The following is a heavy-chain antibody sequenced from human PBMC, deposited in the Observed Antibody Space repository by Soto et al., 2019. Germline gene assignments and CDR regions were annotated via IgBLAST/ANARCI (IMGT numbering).Heavy chain of an antibody. V-gene: IGHV3-30*18. CDR3: AKDQGIAASHGID. CDR1: GFTFNNYG. J-gene: IGHJ3*01. CDR2: ISNDGSDK. D-gene: IGHD6-13*01. Sequence: QVQLVESGGGVVQPGRSLRLSCAASGFTFNNYGMHWVRQAPGKGLEWEAVISNDGSDKYYADSVKGRLTISRDNSKDTLYLQMNSLRAEDTAVYYCAKDQGIAASHGIDWGQGTMVTVSS.